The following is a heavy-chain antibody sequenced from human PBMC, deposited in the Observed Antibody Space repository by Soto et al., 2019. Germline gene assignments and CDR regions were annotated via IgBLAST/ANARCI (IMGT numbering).Heavy chain of an antibody. J-gene: IGHJ6*02. CDR1: GFTFSSYG. V-gene: IGHV3-30*18. CDR2: ISFDGSNK. CDR3: AKSRPIFGVVPQADYYYYMDV. D-gene: IGHD3-3*01. Sequence: RRLSCAASGFTFSSYGMHWVRQAPGKGLEWVAVISFDGSNKYYGHSVKGRFTISRDNSKNTLFLQMNSLRAEDTAMYYCAKSRPIFGVVPQADYYYYMDVWGQGTTVTVSS.